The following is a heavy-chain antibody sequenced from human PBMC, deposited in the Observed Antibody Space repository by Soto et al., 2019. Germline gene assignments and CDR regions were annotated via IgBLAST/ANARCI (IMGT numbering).Heavy chain of an antibody. CDR3: ARQLSHICDS. CDR2: IKPGASDI. Sequence: GESLKISCKGVGYKFGSAWIGWVRQMPGKGLEWMGIIKPGASDIRYSPSCRGHVTISADEAVSTAYLQWSSLKASDTAMYYCARQLSHICDSWGQGTLVTVSS. D-gene: IGHD3-3*02. CDR1: GYKFGSAW. J-gene: IGHJ4*02. V-gene: IGHV5-51*01.